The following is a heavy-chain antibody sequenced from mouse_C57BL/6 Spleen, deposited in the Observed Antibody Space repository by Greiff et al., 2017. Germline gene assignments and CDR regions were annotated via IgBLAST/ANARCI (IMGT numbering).Heavy chain of an antibody. CDR2: IYPRSGNT. CDR3: EGTRYRDYAGAWFAY. V-gene: IGHV1-81*01. Sequence: QVQLKESGAELARPGASVKLSCKASGYTFTSYGISWVKQRTGQGLEWIGEIYPRSGNTYYNEKFKGKATLTADKSSSTAYMELRSLTSEDSAVYFCEGTRYRDYAGAWFAYWGQGTLVTVSA. D-gene: IGHD2-4*01. J-gene: IGHJ3*01. CDR1: GYTFTSYG.